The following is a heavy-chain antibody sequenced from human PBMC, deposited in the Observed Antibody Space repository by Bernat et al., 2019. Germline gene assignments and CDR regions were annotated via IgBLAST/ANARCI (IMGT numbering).Heavy chain of an antibody. J-gene: IGHJ6*02. V-gene: IGHV3-30*18. D-gene: IGHD7-27*01. Sequence: QVQLVESGGGVVQPGRSLRLSCAASGFTFSSYGMHWVRQAPGKGLEWLAVISYDGSNKYYADSVKGRFTISRDNSKNTLYLQMNSLRAEDTAVYYCAKDLGKLGIGYYYGMDVWGQGTTVTVSS. CDR1: GFTFSSYG. CDR2: ISYDGSNK. CDR3: AKDLGKLGIGYYYGMDV.